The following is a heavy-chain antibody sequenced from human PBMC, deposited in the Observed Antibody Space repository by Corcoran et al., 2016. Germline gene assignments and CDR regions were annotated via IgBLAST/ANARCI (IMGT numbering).Heavy chain of an antibody. J-gene: IGHJ1*01. D-gene: IGHD6-13*01. CDR2: ISYDGSNK. V-gene: IGHV3-30*03. CDR1: GFTFSSYG. Sequence: QVQLVESGGGVVQPGRSLRLSCAASGFTFSSYGMHWVRQAPGKGLEWVAVISYDGSNKYYADSVKGRLTISRDNSKNTLYLQMNSLRAEDTALYYCAAGYSISWYAEYFQHWGQGTLVTVSS. CDR3: AAGYSISWYAEYFQH.